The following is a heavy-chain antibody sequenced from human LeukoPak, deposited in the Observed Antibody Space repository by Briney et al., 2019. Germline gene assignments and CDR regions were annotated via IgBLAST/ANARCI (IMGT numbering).Heavy chain of an antibody. CDR2: INTDGSIT. Sequence: PGGSLRLACAASGFTFNNYWMHWVRQAPGKGLVWVSRINTDGSITTYADSVEGRFSGSRDNAKDTLYLQMNSLRVEDTGVYYCARGYSRSWFDPWGQGTLVTVSS. CDR3: ARGYSRSWFDP. D-gene: IGHD1-14*01. CDR1: GFTFNNYW. V-gene: IGHV3-74*03. J-gene: IGHJ5*02.